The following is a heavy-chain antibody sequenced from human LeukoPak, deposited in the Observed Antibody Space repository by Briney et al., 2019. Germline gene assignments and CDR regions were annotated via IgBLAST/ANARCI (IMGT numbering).Heavy chain of an antibody. V-gene: IGHV3-7*02. D-gene: IGHD4-17*01. CDR1: GFTFTNYW. CDR2: IKEDGSDT. Sequence: PGGSLRLSCAASGFTFTNYWMSWVRQAPGKGLEWAANIKEDGSDTHYVDSVKGRFTISRDNAKNSLYLQMTSLRAEDTAVYFCGRINYGDYAWGQGTLVTVSS. J-gene: IGHJ5*02. CDR3: GRINYGDYA.